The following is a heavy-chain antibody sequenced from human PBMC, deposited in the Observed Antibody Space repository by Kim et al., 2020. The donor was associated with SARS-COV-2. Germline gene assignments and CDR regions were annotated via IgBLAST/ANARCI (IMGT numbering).Heavy chain of an antibody. CDR2: IYYNGNT. V-gene: IGHV4-59*11. D-gene: IGHD2-21*02. CDR1: SGAFSSHY. Sequence: SETLSLTCTVSSGAFSSHYWSWIRKPPGKGLEWIGYIYYNGNTKYNPSLKSRVTISVDTSKNQFSLKLTSVSAADTAFYYCASPGVTANDAFDTWGQGTMVTVSS. J-gene: IGHJ3*02. CDR3: ASPGVTANDAFDT.